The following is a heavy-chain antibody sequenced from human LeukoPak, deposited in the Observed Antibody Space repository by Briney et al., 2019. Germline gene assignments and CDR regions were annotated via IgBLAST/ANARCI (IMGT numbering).Heavy chain of an antibody. J-gene: IGHJ3*02. CDR3: ASRRDGSNYAAFDI. Sequence: ASVKVSCKASGYTFTSYYMHWVRQAPGQGLEWMGIINFSGGTTSYPQKFQGRVTMTRDTSTSTVYMELSSLRSEDTAVDYCASRRDGSNYAAFDIWGQGTMVTVSS. CDR2: INFSGGTT. D-gene: IGHD5-24*01. V-gene: IGHV1-46*01. CDR1: GYTFTSYY.